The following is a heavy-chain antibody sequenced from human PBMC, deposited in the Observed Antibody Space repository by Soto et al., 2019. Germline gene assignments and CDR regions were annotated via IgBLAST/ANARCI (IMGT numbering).Heavy chain of an antibody. D-gene: IGHD2-15*01. CDR3: ARGQSYCSGGSCYNFAFDI. CDR1: GFTVSSNY. J-gene: IGHJ3*02. Sequence: GGSLRLSCAASGFTVSSNYMSWVRQAPGKGLEWVSVIYSGGSTYYADSVKGRFTISKHNSKNRLYLQMNSLRAEDTAVYYCARGQSYCSGGSCYNFAFDIWGQGTMVTVSS. CDR2: IYSGGST. V-gene: IGHV3-53*04.